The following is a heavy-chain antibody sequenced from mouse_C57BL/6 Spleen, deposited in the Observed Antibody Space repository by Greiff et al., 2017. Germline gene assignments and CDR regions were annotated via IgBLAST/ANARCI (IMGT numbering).Heavy chain of an antibody. J-gene: IGHJ4*01. CDR3: ARSGPYYYGSRYYAMDY. D-gene: IGHD1-1*01. CDR2: IDPSDSYT. Sequence: QVQLQQPGAELVRPGTSVKLSCKASGYTFTSYWMHWVKQRPGQGLEWIGVIDPSDSYTNYNQKFKGKATVTVDTSSSTAYMQLSSLTSEDSAVYYCARSGPYYYGSRYYAMDYWGQGTSVTVSS. V-gene: IGHV1-59*01. CDR1: GYTFTSYW.